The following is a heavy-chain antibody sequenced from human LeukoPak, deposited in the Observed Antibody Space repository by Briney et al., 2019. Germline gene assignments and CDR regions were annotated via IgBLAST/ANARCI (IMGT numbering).Heavy chain of an antibody. CDR1: GFTFSSSG. CDR2: IGTNSRTT. Sequence: GGSLRLSCTASGFTFSSSGMNWVRQAPGKGLEWVSFIGTNSRTTYYGDSVKGRFTISRDNAKNSLYLQMDSLRAEDTAVYYCARDFLHLGGWGQGTMVTVSS. J-gene: IGHJ3*01. V-gene: IGHV3-48*01. D-gene: IGHD3-16*01. CDR3: ARDFLHLGG.